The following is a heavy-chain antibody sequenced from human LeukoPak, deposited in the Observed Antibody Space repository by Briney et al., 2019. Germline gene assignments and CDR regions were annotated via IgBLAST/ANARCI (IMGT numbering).Heavy chain of an antibody. CDR2: IYYSGTT. V-gene: IGHV4-59*12. D-gene: IGHD2-2*02. CDR1: GGSISSYY. CDR3: ARGLYVPAAITVFDY. Sequence: PSETLSLTCTVSGGSISSYYWSWIRRPPGKGLEWIGYIYYSGTTNYNPSLKSRVTISVDTSKNQFSLKLSSVTAADTAVYYCARGLYVPAAITVFDYWGQGTLVTVSS. J-gene: IGHJ4*02.